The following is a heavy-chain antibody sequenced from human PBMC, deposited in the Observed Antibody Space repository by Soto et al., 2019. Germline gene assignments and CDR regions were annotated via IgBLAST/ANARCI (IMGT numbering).Heavy chain of an antibody. CDR2: ISGSGGST. CDR3: AKYSLPLVGGNNWFDP. J-gene: IGHJ5*02. CDR1: GFTFSSYA. D-gene: IGHD2-15*01. V-gene: IGHV3-23*01. Sequence: GGSLRLSCAASGFTFSSYAMSWVRQAPGKGLEWVSAISGSGGSTYYADSVKGRFTISRDNSKNTLYLQMNSLRAEDTAVYYCAKYSLPLVGGNNWFDPWGQGTLVTVSS.